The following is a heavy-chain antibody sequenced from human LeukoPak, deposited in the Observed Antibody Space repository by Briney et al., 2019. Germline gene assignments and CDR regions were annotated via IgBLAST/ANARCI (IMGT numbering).Heavy chain of an antibody. CDR1: GFSFNDEY. CDR2: ISASGDFR. CDR3: ARTRGAGPGGHFDS. Sequence: GGSLRLSCAASGFSFNDEYMSWIRQAPGQGLRWIAYISASGDFRRSTDSVKGQFTISRDNTKRLLYLQMDSLGEEDTAVYYCARTRGAGPGGHFDSWGQGVLVIVSS. D-gene: IGHD3-10*01. V-gene: IGHV3-11*01. J-gene: IGHJ4*02.